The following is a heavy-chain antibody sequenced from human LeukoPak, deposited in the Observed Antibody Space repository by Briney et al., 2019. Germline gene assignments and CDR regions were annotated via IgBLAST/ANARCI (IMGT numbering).Heavy chain of an antibody. CDR2: ISYDGSNK. V-gene: IGHV3-30*18. CDR1: GFTFSSYG. J-gene: IGHJ4*02. Sequence: PGRSLRLSCAASGFTFSSYGMHWVRQAPGKGLEWVAVISYDGSNKYYADSVKGRFTISRDNSKNTLYLQMNSLRAEDTAVYYCAKCYYYDSSGCGGFDYWGQGTLVTVSS. D-gene: IGHD3-22*01. CDR3: AKCYYYDSSGCGGFDY.